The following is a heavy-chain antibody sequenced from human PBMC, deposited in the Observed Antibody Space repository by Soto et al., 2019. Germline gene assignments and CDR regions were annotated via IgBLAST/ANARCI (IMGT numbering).Heavy chain of an antibody. CDR3: ARSSSYYYYYYMDV. J-gene: IGHJ6*03. V-gene: IGHV4-39*01. D-gene: IGHD6-6*01. CDR1: CGSISSSSYY. Sequence: QLQLQESGPGLVKPSETLSLTCTVSCGSISSSSYYWGWIRQPPGKGLEWIGSIYYSGSTYYNPSLKSRVTISVDTSKNQFSLKLSSVTAADTAVYYCARSSSYYYYYYMDVWGKGTTVTVSS. CDR2: IYYSGST.